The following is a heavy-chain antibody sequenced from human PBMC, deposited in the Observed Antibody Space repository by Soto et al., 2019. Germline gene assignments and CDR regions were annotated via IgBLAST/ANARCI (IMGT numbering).Heavy chain of an antibody. CDR3: ARGSGSSSS. Sequence: EVQLEESGGGLVQPGGSLRLSCAASGFTFSSYWMSWVRQAPGRGLEGVANINEDGSRKYYVDSVKGRFTISRDNAKNSLSLQMNSLRAXDXXXXXCARGSGSSSSWGQGTLVTVSS. D-gene: IGHD6-6*01. V-gene: IGHV3-7*05. CDR2: INEDGSRK. J-gene: IGHJ5*02. CDR1: GFTFSSYW.